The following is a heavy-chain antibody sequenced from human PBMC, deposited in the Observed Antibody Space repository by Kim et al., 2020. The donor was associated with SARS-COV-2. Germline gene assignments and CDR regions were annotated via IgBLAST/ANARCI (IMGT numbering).Heavy chain of an antibody. CDR1: KSTFSSYD. D-gene: IGHD6-13*01. J-gene: IGHJ2*01. CDR3: AREVEDVYSHGWYFDL. Sequence: GGSLRLSCAASKSTFSSYDMHWVRQVTGKGLEWVSAIGAGGDTYYLGSVKGRFTISRENAKNSLYLQMDTLGVGDTAVYYCAREVEDVYSHGWYFDLWGRGTLVTVSS. CDR2: IGAGGDT. V-gene: IGHV3-13*01.